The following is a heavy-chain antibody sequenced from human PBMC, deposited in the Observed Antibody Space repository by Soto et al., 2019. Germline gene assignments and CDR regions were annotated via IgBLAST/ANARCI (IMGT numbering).Heavy chain of an antibody. CDR1: GGSISSYY. V-gene: IGHV4-59*01. CDR2: IYYSGST. CDR3: ARVWYSSSWYYFDY. J-gene: IGHJ4*02. D-gene: IGHD6-13*01. Sequence: KSSETLSLTCTVSGGSISSYYWSWIRQPPGKGLEWIGYIYYSGSTNYNPSLKSRVTISVDTSKNQFSLKLSSVTAADTAVYYCARVWYSSSWYYFDYWGQGTLVTVSS.